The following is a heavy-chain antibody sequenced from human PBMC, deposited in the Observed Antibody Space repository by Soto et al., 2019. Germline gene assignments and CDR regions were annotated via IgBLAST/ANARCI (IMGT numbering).Heavy chain of an antibody. CDR1: GDSISGHS. CDR2: IYPSGST. V-gene: IGHV4-4*07. D-gene: IGHD5-12*01. CDR3: VRGRSYSVYDF. J-gene: IGHJ4*02. Sequence: SETLSLAXTVSGDSISGHSWIWIRQPAGKGLEWIGHIYPSGSTSYNPSLRSRVTMSLDTSSNQIFLNLTSVTAADTAVFYCVRGRSYSVYDFWGPGTLVTVSS.